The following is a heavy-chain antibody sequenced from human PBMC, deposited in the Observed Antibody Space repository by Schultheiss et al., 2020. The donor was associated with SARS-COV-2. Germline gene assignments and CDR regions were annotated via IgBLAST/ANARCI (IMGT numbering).Heavy chain of an antibody. CDR1: GFTFSSYW. Sequence: GGSLRLSCAASGFTFSSYWMSWVRQAPGKGLEWVANIKQDGSEKYYVDSVKGRFTISRDNAKNSLYLQMNSLRAEDTAVYYCARERARLGYSYGNFDYWGQGTLVTVSS. V-gene: IGHV3-7*01. CDR2: IKQDGSEK. D-gene: IGHD5-18*01. CDR3: ARERARLGYSYGNFDY. J-gene: IGHJ4*02.